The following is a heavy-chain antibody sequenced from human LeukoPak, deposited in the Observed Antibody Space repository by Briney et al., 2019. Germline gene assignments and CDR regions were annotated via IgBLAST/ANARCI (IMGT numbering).Heavy chain of an antibody. CDR1: GFTIGPYA. Sequence: GGALRLSCAASGFTIGPYAKYWVRQSPGKGLGWVSVIKADGSGTFYADSVRGRFTTSRDNSKNSLYLQMNSLTSEDTALYYCATWAFYHNLDVWGQGTTVIVSS. J-gene: IGHJ6*02. CDR2: IKADGSGT. V-gene: IGHV3-43*02. D-gene: IGHD2/OR15-2a*01. CDR3: ATWAFYHNLDV.